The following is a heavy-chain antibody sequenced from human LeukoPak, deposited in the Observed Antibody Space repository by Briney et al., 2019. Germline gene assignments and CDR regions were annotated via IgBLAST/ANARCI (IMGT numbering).Heavy chain of an antibody. CDR3: ARHNGSGWKRGFDY. CDR1: GDSISSYY. V-gene: IGHV4-59*08. CDR2: IFYSGST. J-gene: IGHJ4*02. D-gene: IGHD6-19*01. Sequence: SETLSLTRTVSGDSISSYYWSWIRQPPGKGLEWIGYIFYSGSTDNSPSLKSRVTISLDTSKNQFSLKLSSVTAADTAVYYCARHNGSGWKRGFDYWGQGILVTVSS.